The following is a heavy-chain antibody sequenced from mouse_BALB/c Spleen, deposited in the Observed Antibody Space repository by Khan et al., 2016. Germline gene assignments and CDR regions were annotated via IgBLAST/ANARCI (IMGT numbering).Heavy chain of an antibody. CDR2: INTHSGVP. CDR3: ARCGNFFHWYFDV. J-gene: IGHJ1*01. CDR1: GYTFTTAG. V-gene: IGHV9-4*02. Sequence: QIQLVQSGPELKKPGETVRISCKASGYTFTTAGMQWVQKMPGKGLKWIGWINTHSGVPKYAEDFKGRFAFSLETSASTAYLQISNLKNEDTATDFCARCGNFFHWYFDVWGAGTPVTVSS. D-gene: IGHD2-1*01.